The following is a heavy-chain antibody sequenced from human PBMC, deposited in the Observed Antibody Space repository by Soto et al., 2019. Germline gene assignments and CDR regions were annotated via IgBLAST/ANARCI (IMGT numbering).Heavy chain of an antibody. Sequence: QVQLVESGGGVVQPGRSLRLSCSASGFIYSSCAMHWVRQVPGKGLEWVAVVSHDGTINPYADSVKGRFIISRDNSRKRLYLQINSRRSDDPAVYYCVKDSSGTWSFDYWGQGTLVTVSS. V-gene: IGHV3-30*18. CDR1: GFIYSSCA. D-gene: IGHD6-13*01. CDR3: VKDSSGTWSFDY. CDR2: VSHDGTIN. J-gene: IGHJ4*02.